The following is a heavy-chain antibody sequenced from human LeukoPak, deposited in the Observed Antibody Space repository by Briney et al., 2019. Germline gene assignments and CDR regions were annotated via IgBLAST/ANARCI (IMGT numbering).Heavy chain of an antibody. D-gene: IGHD1-26*01. J-gene: IGHJ4*02. CDR1: GGSFSGYY. Sequence: PSETLSLTCAVYGGSFSGYYWSWIRQPPGKGLEWIGEINHSGSTNYNPSLKSRVTISVDTSKNQFSLKLSSVTAADTAVYYCARSEERVGATNFDYWGQGTLVTVSS. CDR3: ARSEERVGATNFDY. CDR2: INHSGST. V-gene: IGHV4-34*01.